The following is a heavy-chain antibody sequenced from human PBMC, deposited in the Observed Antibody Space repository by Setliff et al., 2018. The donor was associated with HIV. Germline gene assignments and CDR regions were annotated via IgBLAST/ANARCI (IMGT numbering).Heavy chain of an antibody. J-gene: IGHJ6*03. CDR2: MNPKSGNT. Sequence: ASVKVSCKASGYNFTSHDINWVRQAPGQGLEWMGWMNPKSGNTGYARKFQGRVTMTRDTSTSTLYMELSSLRVEDTALYYCAKDTLPASARGSSMDVWGKGTTVTVSS. CDR1: GYNFTSHD. CDR3: AKDTLPASARGSSMDV. V-gene: IGHV1-8*01. D-gene: IGHD2-2*02.